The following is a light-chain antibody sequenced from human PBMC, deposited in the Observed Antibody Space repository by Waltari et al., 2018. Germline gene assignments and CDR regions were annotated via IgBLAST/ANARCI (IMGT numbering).Light chain of an antibody. J-gene: IGLJ1*01. Sequence: QSALTQPASVSGSPGQSITIPCTGSSTDVGAHTFASWYQQHPGKVPKLTLYDVGNRPSGISHRFSASKSGNTASLTISGLQEEDEGEYYCSSYTTSTTLLFGTGTRLTVL. CDR1: STDVGAHTF. CDR3: SSYTTSTTLL. V-gene: IGLV2-14*01. CDR2: DVG.